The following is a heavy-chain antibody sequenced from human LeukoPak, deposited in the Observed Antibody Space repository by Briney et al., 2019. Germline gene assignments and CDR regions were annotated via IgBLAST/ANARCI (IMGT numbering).Heavy chain of an antibody. V-gene: IGHV1-2*02. D-gene: IGHD2-8*01. Sequence: ASVKVSCKASGYAFSAYYMHWVRQAPGQGLEWMGWINPNSGGTNYAQKFQGRVTMTRDTSISTAYMELSRLRSDDTAVYYCARVLIASFAFDPWGQGTLVTVSS. J-gene: IGHJ5*02. CDR2: INPNSGGT. CDR1: GYAFSAYY. CDR3: ARVLIASFAFDP.